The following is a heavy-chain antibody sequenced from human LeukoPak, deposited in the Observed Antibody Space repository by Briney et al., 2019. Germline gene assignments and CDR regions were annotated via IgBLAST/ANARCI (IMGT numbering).Heavy chain of an antibody. D-gene: IGHD1-26*01. J-gene: IGHJ3*01. CDR2: INSDGTNT. CDR3: VREASGVSSSAFDV. V-gene: IGHV3-74*01. Sequence: PGGSLRLSCAASGFIFGEYAMHWVRQAPGKGLVWVSRINSDGTNTDYADSVKGRFTISRDNAKNTLYMQMNSLRVDDTAVYYCVREASGVSSSAFDVWGQGTMVTVSS. CDR1: GFIFGEYA.